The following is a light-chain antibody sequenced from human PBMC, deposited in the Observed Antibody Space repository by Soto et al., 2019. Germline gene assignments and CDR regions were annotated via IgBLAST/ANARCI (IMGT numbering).Light chain of an antibody. J-gene: IGLJ1*01. V-gene: IGLV2-14*01. CDR3: SSDTRSPGTV. CDR2: DVS. Sequence: QSALTQPASVSGSPGQSITISCTGTSSDVGGYNYVSWYQQHPGKAPKLMIYDVSNRPSGVSNRFSGSKSGNTASLTISGLQAEDEAEYYCSSDTRSPGTVFGTVTTLTVL. CDR1: SSDVGGYNY.